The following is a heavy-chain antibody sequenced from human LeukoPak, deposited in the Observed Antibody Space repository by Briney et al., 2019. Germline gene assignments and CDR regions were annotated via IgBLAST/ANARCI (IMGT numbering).Heavy chain of an antibody. Sequence: GGSLRLSCAASGFTFSRYWMSWVRQAPGKGLEWVANIKKDGREKYYVDSVEGRFTISRDNAESSLYLQMNSLRVEDMAVYYCAREVYGDSMPGVGWFDPWGQGTLVTVSS. D-gene: IGHD4-17*01. V-gene: IGHV3-7*01. J-gene: IGHJ5*02. CDR1: GFTFSRYW. CDR3: AREVYGDSMPGVGWFDP. CDR2: IKKDGREK.